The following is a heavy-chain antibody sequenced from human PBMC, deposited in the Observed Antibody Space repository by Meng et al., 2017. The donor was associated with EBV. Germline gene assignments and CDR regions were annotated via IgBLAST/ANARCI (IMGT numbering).Heavy chain of an antibody. CDR3: ARVGIAVAGTGDY. D-gene: IGHD6-19*01. CDR1: GYTFTGYY. V-gene: IGHV1-2*06. CDR2: INPNSGGT. Sequence: VHLVQSGAEVKKPGASVKVSCKASGYTFTGYYMHWVRQAPGQGLEWMGRINPNSGGTNYAQKFQGRVTMTRDTSISTAYMELSRLRSDDTAVYYCARVGIAVAGTGDYWGQGTLVTVSS. J-gene: IGHJ4*02.